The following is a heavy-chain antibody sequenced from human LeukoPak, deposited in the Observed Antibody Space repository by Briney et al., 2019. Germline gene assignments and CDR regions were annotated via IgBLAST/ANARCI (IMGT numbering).Heavy chain of an antibody. CDR2: FDPEDGET. J-gene: IGHJ6*03. Sequence: GASVKVSCKVSGYTLTELSMHWVRQAPGKGLEWMGGFDPEDGETICAQKFQGRVTMTEDTSTDTAYMELSSLRSEDTAVYYCATVKGYSSLYYYYYYMDVWGKGTTVTVSS. V-gene: IGHV1-24*01. CDR3: ATVKGYSSLYYYYYYMDV. CDR1: GYTLTELS. D-gene: IGHD6-13*01.